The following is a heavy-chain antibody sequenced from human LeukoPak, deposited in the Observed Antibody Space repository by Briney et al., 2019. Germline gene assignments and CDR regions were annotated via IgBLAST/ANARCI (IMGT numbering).Heavy chain of an antibody. CDR2: ISPNSGGT. D-gene: IGHD3-16*02. CDR3: ARAWYYDYVWGSYRFYYFDY. Sequence: ASVKVSCKASGYTFTGYYMHWVRQAPGQGLEWMGWISPNSGGTNYAQKFQGRVTMTRDTSISTAYMELSRLRSDDTAVYYCARAWYYDYVWGSYRFYYFDYWGQGTLVTVSS. J-gene: IGHJ4*02. V-gene: IGHV1-2*02. CDR1: GYTFTGYY.